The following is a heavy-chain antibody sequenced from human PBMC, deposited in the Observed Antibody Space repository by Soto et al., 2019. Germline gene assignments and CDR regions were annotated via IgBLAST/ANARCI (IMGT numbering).Heavy chain of an antibody. CDR1: GGSISSSSYY. V-gene: IGHV4-39*01. CDR3: ARRGSWYASSIDYVDY. D-gene: IGHD6-13*01. J-gene: IGHJ4*02. CDR2: IYYSGST. Sequence: SETLSLTCTVSGGSISSSSYYWGWIRQPPGKGLEWIGSIYYSGSTYYNPSLKSRVTISVDTSKNQFSLKLSSVTAADTAVYYCARRGSWYASSIDYVDYWGQGTLVTVS.